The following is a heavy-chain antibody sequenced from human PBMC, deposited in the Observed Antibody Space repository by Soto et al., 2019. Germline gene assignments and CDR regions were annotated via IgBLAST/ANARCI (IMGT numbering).Heavy chain of an antibody. J-gene: IGHJ4*02. Sequence: ASVKVSCKASGYTFTSYYMHWARQAPGQGLEWMGIINPSGGSTSYAQKFQGRVTMTRDTSTSTVYMELSSLRSEDTAVYYCARVQESYSSYDILTGYYLDYWGQGTLVTVSS. D-gene: IGHD3-9*01. CDR1: GYTFTSYY. CDR2: INPSGGST. CDR3: ARVQESYSSYDILTGYYLDY. V-gene: IGHV1-46*01.